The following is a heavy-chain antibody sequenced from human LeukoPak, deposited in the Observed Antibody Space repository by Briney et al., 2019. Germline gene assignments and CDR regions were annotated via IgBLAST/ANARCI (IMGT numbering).Heavy chain of an antibody. Sequence: GGSLRLSCAASGFTFSSYAMSWVRQAPGKGLEWVSAISGSGGSTYYADSVKGRFTISRDNSKDTLYLQMNSLRAEDTAVYYCASARYSSGWYGGFDYWGQGTLVTVSS. J-gene: IGHJ4*02. CDR3: ASARYSSGWYGGFDY. CDR2: ISGSGGST. V-gene: IGHV3-23*01. D-gene: IGHD6-13*01. CDR1: GFTFSSYA.